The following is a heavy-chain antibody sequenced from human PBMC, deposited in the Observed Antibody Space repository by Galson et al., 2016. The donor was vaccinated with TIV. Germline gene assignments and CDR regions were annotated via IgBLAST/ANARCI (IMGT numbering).Heavy chain of an antibody. CDR3: ARETYGEYDNYDAFDF. J-gene: IGHJ3*01. V-gene: IGHV4-31*03. CDR1: GVSISSGFSY. Sequence: TLSLTCSVSGVSISSGFSYWNWVRQSPGQGLEWIGYIHFTGRTYYNPSFQSRVSISVDTSKSQFSLNLRSVTAADTAVYFCARETYGEYDNYDAFDFWGRETMVTVSS. CDR2: IHFTGRT. D-gene: IGHD4-17*01.